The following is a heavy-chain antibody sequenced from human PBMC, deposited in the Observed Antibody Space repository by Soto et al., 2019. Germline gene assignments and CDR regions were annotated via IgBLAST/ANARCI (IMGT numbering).Heavy chain of an antibody. CDR1: GGSISSYY. J-gene: IGHJ6*03. V-gene: IGHV4-59*08. CDR2: IYYSGST. D-gene: IGHD3-3*01. CDR3: ARRGDFWSGSSYYYYYYMDV. Sequence: SETLSLTCTVSGGSISSYYWSWIRQPPGKGLEWIGYIYYSGSTNYNPSLKSRVTISVDTSKNQFSLKLSSVTAADTAVYYCARRGDFWSGSSYYYYYYMDVWGKGTTVTVSS.